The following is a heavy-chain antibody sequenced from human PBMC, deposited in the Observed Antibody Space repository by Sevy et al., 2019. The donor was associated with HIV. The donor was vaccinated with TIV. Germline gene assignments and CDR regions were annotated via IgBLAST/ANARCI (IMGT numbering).Heavy chain of an antibody. Sequence: GGSLRLSCTASGFTFGDYAMSWFRQAPGKGLEWVGFIRSRAYGGTTEYAALVKGRFTISRDGSKSIAYLQMNSLKTKDTAVYYCTRVYSSGWFTSDAFDIWGQGTMVTVSS. CDR3: TRVYSSGWFTSDAFDI. D-gene: IGHD6-19*01. V-gene: IGHV3-49*01. CDR1: GFTFGDYA. J-gene: IGHJ3*02. CDR2: IRSRAYGGTT.